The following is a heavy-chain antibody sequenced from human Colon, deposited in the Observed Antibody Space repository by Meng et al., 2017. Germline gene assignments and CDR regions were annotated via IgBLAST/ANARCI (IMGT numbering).Heavy chain of an antibody. Sequence: QVQLQQRGAGLLKPAETLSLTCAVFGGSFSGYYWSWIRQPPGKGLEWIGEINHSGSTNYNPSLKSRVTISVDTSKNQFSLKLSSVTAADTAVYYCARGRYSGYLPWGQGTLVTVSS. D-gene: IGHD5-12*01. CDR2: INHSGST. V-gene: IGHV4-34*01. J-gene: IGHJ5*02. CDR1: GGSFSGYY. CDR3: ARGRYSGYLP.